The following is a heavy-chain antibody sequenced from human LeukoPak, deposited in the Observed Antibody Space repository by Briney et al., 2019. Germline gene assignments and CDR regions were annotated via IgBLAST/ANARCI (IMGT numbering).Heavy chain of an antibody. CDR1: GSSFSSYT. CDR3: ARGAVAGLEGVDY. V-gene: IGHV1-69*02. D-gene: IGHD6-19*01. CDR2: IIPIHNMI. Sequence: SVKVSCKVSGSSFSSYTISWVRQAPGQGLEWMGRIIPIHNMINYAQNFQDRVTITADKSTSTAYMELSSLRSEYTAIYYCARGAVAGLEGVDYWGQGTLVTVSS. J-gene: IGHJ4*02.